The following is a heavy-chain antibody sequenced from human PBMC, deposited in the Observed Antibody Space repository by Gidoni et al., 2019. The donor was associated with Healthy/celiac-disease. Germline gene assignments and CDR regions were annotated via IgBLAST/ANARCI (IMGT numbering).Heavy chain of an antibody. Sequence: QVQLQESGPGLVKPSQTLSLTCTVSGGSISSGSYYWSWIRQPAGKGLEWIGRIYTSGSTNYNPSLKSRVTISVDTSKNQFSLKLSSVTAADTAVYYCASGLSAARPTWYYYGMDVWGQGTTVTVSS. D-gene: IGHD6-6*01. V-gene: IGHV4-61*02. CDR2: IYTSGST. CDR3: ASGLSAARPTWYYYGMDV. J-gene: IGHJ6*02. CDR1: GGSISSGSYY.